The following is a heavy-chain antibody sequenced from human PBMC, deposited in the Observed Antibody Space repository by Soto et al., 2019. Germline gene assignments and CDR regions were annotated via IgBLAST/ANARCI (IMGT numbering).Heavy chain of an antibody. CDR2: ISKSGENT. CDR1: GFTFSDYA. J-gene: IGHJ4*02. Sequence: GGSLRLSCTASGFTFSDYALNWVRQAPGKGLEWVSTISKSGENTHYADSLKGRFTISRDNSKNTLYLEMTSLGAEDTALYYCTRDPSTGSADYWGQGTLVTVSS. CDR3: TRDPSTGSADY. D-gene: IGHD3-9*01. V-gene: IGHV3-23*01.